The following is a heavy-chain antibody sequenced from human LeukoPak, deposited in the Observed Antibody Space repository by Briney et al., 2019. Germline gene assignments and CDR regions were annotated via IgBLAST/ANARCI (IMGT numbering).Heavy chain of an antibody. CDR2: IYTSGTT. CDR3: ATKTAPPRRVDSSDI. D-gene: IGHD5-18*01. V-gene: IGHV4-4*07. Sequence: SETLSLTCSVSGDSISPYCWSWIRQPAGKGLEWIGRIYTSGTTYYNPSLKSRVTFSLGTSKNHFSLKLTSVTAADTAVYYCATKTAPPRRVDSSDIWGQGTMVTVSS. J-gene: IGHJ3*02. CDR1: GDSISPYC.